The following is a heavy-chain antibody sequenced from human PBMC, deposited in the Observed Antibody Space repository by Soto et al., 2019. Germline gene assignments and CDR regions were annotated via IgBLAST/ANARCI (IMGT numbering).Heavy chain of an antibody. CDR2: ISSSSSSI. V-gene: IGHV3-48*04. J-gene: IGHJ4*02. CDR3: AKGLWYDWNQDVFDY. CDR1: GFTFSSYS. D-gene: IGHD1-20*01. Sequence: PGGSLRLSCAASGFTFSSYSMNWVRQAPGKGLEWLSHISSSSSSIHYADSVKGRFTISRDNAKNSLYLQMNSLRAEDTALYYCAKGLWYDWNQDVFDYWGQGTLVTVSS.